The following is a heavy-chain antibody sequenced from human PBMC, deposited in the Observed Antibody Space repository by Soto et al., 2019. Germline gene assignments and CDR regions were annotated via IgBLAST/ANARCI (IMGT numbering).Heavy chain of an antibody. Sequence: QVQLVESGGGVVQPGRSLRLSCAASGFTFSSYGMHWVRQAPGKGLEWVAVIVYDGSNKYYADSVKGRFTISRDNSKNSLYMQMNRLRAEDTAVYYCARDATYYDFWSGYYSGTQTNWFDPWGQGTLVTVSS. D-gene: IGHD3-3*01. V-gene: IGHV3-33*01. J-gene: IGHJ5*02. CDR3: ARDATYYDFWSGYYSGTQTNWFDP. CDR1: GFTFSSYG. CDR2: IVYDGSNK.